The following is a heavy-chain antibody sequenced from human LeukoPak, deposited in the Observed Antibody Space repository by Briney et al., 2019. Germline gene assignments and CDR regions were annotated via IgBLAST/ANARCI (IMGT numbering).Heavy chain of an antibody. V-gene: IGHV1-2*02. CDR3: ARGRRILGGPENAGDFFDF. Sequence: ASVKVSCKASGYTLTDYYLHWVRQAPGQGLKWMGWINPNSGATHYAQSFQARVTMTRDTSIASSYMELTGLESDDTAVYYCARGRRILGGPENAGDFFDFWGQGSLVTVSS. CDR1: GYTLTDYY. J-gene: IGHJ4*01. D-gene: IGHD3-16*01. CDR2: INPNSGAT.